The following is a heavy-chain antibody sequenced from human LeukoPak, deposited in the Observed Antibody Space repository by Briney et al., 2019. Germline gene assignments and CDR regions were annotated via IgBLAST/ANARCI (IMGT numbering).Heavy chain of an antibody. D-gene: IGHD6-19*01. CDR3: AKDGGYSSGWYWFFDY. V-gene: IGHV3-30*02. CDR1: GFTFSSYG. J-gene: IGHJ4*02. CDR2: IRYDGSNK. Sequence: GGSLRLSCAASGFTFSSYGMHWVRQAPGKGLEWVAFIRYDGSNKYYADSVKGRFTISRDNSKNTLYLQMNSLRAEDTAVYYCAKDGGYSSGWYWFFDYWGQGTLVTVSS.